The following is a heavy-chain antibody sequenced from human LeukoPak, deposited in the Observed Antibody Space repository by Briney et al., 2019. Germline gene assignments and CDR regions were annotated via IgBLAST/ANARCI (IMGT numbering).Heavy chain of an antibody. J-gene: IGHJ3*02. CDR1: GFTFSSYS. CDR2: ISSSSSYI. V-gene: IGHV3-21*01. CDR3: ARELKDFSPPKGSSSPKPKPGDAFDI. D-gene: IGHD6-6*01. Sequence: GGSLRLSCAASGFTFSSYSMNWVRQAPGKGLEWVSSISSSSSYIYYADSVKGRFTISRDNAKNSLYLQMNSLRAEDTAVYYCARELKDFSPPKGSSSPKPKPGDAFDIWGQGTMVTVSS.